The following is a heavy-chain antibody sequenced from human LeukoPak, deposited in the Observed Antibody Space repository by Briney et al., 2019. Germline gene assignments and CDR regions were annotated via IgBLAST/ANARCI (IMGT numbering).Heavy chain of an antibody. Sequence: SETLSLTCAVYGGSFSGYYWSWIRQPPGKGLEWIGEINRSGSTNYNPSLKSRVTISVDTSKNQFSLKLSSVTAADTAVYYCARDRTTDAFDIWGQGTMVTVSS. CDR2: INRSGST. CDR1: GGSFSGYY. J-gene: IGHJ3*02. V-gene: IGHV4-34*01. D-gene: IGHD4-11*01. CDR3: ARDRTTDAFDI.